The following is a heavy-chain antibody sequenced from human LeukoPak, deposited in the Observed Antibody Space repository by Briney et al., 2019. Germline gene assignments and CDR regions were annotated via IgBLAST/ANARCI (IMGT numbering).Heavy chain of an antibody. J-gene: IGHJ4*02. CDR2: IYTSGST. CDR3: GGGGVKLGDSSSWSSDY. V-gene: IGHV4-61*02. D-gene: IGHD6-13*01. CDR1: GGSISSGSYY. Sequence: SETLSLTCTVSGGSISSGSYYWSWIRQPAGKGLEWIGRIYTSGSTNYNPSLKSRVTISVDTSKNQFSLKLSSVTAADTAVYYGGGGGVKLGDSSSWSSDYWGQGTLVTVSS.